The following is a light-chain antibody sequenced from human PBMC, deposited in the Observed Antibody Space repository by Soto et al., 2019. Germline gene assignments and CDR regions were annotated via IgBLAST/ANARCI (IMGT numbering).Light chain of an antibody. CDR1: QRISSSY. J-gene: IGKJ5*01. Sequence: EIVLTQSPGTLSLSPGERATLSCRASQRISSSYLAWYQQKPGKAPRFIIYGASTRATGVPDRFSGSGSGTDFTRTVSRLEPEDFAVYYCQQYGSSAMITFGQGTRLEIK. CDR3: QQYGSSAMIT. CDR2: GAS. V-gene: IGKV3-20*01.